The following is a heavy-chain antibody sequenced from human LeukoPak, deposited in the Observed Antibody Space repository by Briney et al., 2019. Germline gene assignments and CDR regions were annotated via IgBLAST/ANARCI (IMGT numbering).Heavy chain of an antibody. CDR3: ARELGLTRNPRDDY. CDR1: GYTFTSYG. V-gene: IGHV1-8*01. CDR2: MNPNSGNT. D-gene: IGHD4/OR15-4a*01. J-gene: IGHJ4*02. Sequence: ASVKVSCKASGYTFTSYGINWVRQATGQGLEWMGWMNPNSGNTGYAQKFQGRVTMTRNTSISTAYMELSSLRSEDTAVYYCARELGLTRNPRDDYWGQGTLVTVSS.